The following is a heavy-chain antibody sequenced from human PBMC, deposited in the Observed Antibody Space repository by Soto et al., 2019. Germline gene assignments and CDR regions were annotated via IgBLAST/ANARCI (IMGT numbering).Heavy chain of an antibody. CDR2: ISGSGGST. Sequence: EVQLLESGGGLVQPGGSLRLSCAASGFTFSSYAMSWVRQAPGKGLEWVSAISGSGGSTYYADSVKGRFTISRDNSKNTLYLQMNSLRAEDTAVYYCAKDLRYCSGGSCSHFDYWGQGTLVTVSS. CDR3: AKDLRYCSGGSCSHFDY. V-gene: IGHV3-23*01. CDR1: GFTFSSYA. D-gene: IGHD2-15*01. J-gene: IGHJ4*02.